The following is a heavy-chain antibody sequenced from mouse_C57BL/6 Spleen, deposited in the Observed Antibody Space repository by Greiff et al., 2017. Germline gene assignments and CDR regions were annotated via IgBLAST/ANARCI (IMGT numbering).Heavy chain of an antibody. D-gene: IGHD4-1*01. V-gene: IGHV1-82*01. CDR3: ARANWDVGYYFDY. Sequence: VKLQQSGPELVKPGASVKISCKASGYAFSSSWMNWVKQRPGKGLEWIGRIYPGDGDTNYNGKFKGKATLTADKSSSTAYMQLSSLTSEDSAVYFCARANWDVGYYFDYWGQGTTLTVSS. CDR1: GYAFSSSW. CDR2: IYPGDGDT. J-gene: IGHJ2*01.